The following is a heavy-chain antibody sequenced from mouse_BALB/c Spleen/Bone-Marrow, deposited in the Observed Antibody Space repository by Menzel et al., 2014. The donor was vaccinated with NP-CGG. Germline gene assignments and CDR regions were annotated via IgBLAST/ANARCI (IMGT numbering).Heavy chain of an antibody. D-gene: IGHD3-2*01. V-gene: IGHV1-53*01. CDR1: GYTFTNYY. J-gene: IGHJ3*01. CDR3: ARERTARATSFAY. CDR2: INPSNGGT. Sequence: QVQLQQSGAELVKPGASVKLSCRASGYTFTNYYMYWVKQRPGQGLEWIGEINPSNGGTNFNEKFKGKATLTSDKSSSTAYMELSSLTSEDSAVYYCARERTARATSFAYWGQGTLVTVSA.